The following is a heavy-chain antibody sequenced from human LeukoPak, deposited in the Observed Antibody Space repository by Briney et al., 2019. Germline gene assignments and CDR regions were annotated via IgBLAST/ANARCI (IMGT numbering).Heavy chain of an antibody. CDR1: GGSFSGYY. D-gene: IGHD6-19*01. J-gene: IGHJ4*02. V-gene: IGHV4-34*01. Sequence: KPSETLSLTCAVYGGSFSGYYWSWIRQPPGKGLEWIGEINHSGSTNYNPSLKSRVTISVDTSKNQFSLKLSSVTAADTAVYYCARHPSAVAGKTFDCWGQGTLVTVSS. CDR2: INHSGST. CDR3: ARHPSAVAGKTFDC.